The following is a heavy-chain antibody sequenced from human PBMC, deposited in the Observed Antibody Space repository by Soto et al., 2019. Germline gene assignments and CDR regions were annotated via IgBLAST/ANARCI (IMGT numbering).Heavy chain of an antibody. Sequence: GGSLRLSCTASGIPHSRFAMMWVRQAPGKGLEWVSGIYGSGGGIEYADSVKGRFTISRDNSKNTVYLQMTDLRADDTAVYYFAKDAVYSDCLWLMDHWGQGTQVTVSS. J-gene: IGHJ4*02. CDR2: IYGSGGGI. CDR1: GIPHSRFA. V-gene: IGHV3-23*01. CDR3: AKDAVYSDCLWLMDH. D-gene: IGHD2-21*02.